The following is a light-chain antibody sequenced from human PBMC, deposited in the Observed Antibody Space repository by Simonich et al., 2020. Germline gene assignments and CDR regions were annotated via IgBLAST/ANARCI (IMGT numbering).Light chain of an antibody. J-gene: IGKJ2*01. CDR2: EVS. CDR1: QSLLHSDGKTY. V-gene: IGKV2-29*02. CDR3: MQGIQLPLYT. Sequence: DIVMTQTPLSLSVTPGQPASISCKSSQSLLHSDGKTYLYWYLQKPGQSPQLLIYEVSGRFSGVPDRFSGSGSGTDFTLKISRVEAEDVGVYYCMQGIQLPLYTFGQGTKLEIK.